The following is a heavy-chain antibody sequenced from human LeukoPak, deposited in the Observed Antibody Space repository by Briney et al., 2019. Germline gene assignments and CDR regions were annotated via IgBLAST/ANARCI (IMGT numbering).Heavy chain of an antibody. Sequence: GESLKISCEASGYSFNNYWIAWVRQMPGKGLEWLGIIYLDDSDTTYSPSFQGQVTISVDKSISTAYLQWSSLKASDTAMYYCARRTTVTTTDLDYWGQGTLVTVSS. J-gene: IGHJ4*02. V-gene: IGHV5-51*01. CDR1: GYSFNNYW. D-gene: IGHD4-17*01. CDR3: ARRTTVTTTDLDY. CDR2: IYLDDSDT.